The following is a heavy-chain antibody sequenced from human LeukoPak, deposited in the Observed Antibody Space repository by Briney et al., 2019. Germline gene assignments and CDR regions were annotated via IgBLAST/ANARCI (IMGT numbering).Heavy chain of an antibody. V-gene: IGHV3-23*01. CDR2: ISGSGGTT. Sequence: AGGSLRLSCAASGFAFSTYAMTWVRQAPGKGLEWVSAISGSGGTTYYADSVKGRFTISRDNSKNTLYLQMNSLRAEDTAVYYCARLAVAGTQFDYWGQGTLVTVSS. CDR1: GFAFSTYA. CDR3: ARLAVAGTQFDY. D-gene: IGHD6-19*01. J-gene: IGHJ4*02.